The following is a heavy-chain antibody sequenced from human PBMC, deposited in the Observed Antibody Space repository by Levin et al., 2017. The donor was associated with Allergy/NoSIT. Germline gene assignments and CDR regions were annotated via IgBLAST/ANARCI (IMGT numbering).Heavy chain of an antibody. D-gene: IGHD5-12*01. J-gene: IGHJ6*03. CDR3: ARGLPSLVRLRFNYYYYYMDG. CDR2: ISYDGSNK. CDR1: GFTFSSYA. V-gene: IGHV3-30-3*01. Sequence: PGGSLRLSCAASGFTFSSYAMHWVRQAPGKGLEWVAVISYDGSNKYYADSVKGRFTISRDNSKNTLYLQMNSLRAEDTAVYYCARGLPSLVRLRFNYYYYYMDGWGKGTTVTVSS.